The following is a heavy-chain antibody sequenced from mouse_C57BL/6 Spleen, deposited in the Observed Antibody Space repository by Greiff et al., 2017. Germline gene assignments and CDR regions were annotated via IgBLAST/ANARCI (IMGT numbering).Heavy chain of an antibody. Sequence: EVKLMESGGGLVQPGESLKLSCESNEYEFPSHDMSWVRKTPEKRLELVAAINSDGGSTYYPATMERRFTISRDPTTKTPSLQMSGLRTEDTALYYCARHGGNYGTYPLGWYFDVWGTGTTVTVSS. CDR3: ARHGGNYGTYPLGWYFDV. J-gene: IGHJ1*03. CDR2: INSDGGST. CDR1: EYEFPSHD. D-gene: IGHD2-1*01. V-gene: IGHV5-2*01.